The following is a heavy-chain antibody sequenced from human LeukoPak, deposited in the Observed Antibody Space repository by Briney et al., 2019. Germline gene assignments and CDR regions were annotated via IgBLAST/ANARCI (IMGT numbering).Heavy chain of an antibody. CDR3: ARERELTGDPLGAFDI. CDR1: GYTFTGYY. J-gene: IGHJ3*02. CDR2: INPNSGGT. V-gene: IGHV1-2*02. D-gene: IGHD7-27*01. Sequence: ASVKVSCKACGYTFTGYYMHWVRQAPGQGVESMGWINPNSGGTNYAQKFQGRVTMTRDTSISTAHMELSSLRSDDTAVYYCARERELTGDPLGAFDIWGQGTMVTVSS.